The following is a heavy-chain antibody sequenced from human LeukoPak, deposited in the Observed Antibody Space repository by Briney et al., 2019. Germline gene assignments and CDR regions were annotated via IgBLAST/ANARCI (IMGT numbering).Heavy chain of an antibody. CDR2: ITQEESER. Sequence: GGSLRLSCAASGFTFSTSCMNWVHQAPGKGLEWVAMITQEESERYYVDSVKGRFIISRDNVKSSLYLQMNSLRAEDTAVYYCARGGGDSWGQGTLVTVSS. CDR1: GFTFSTSC. J-gene: IGHJ4*02. V-gene: IGHV3-7*01. D-gene: IGHD3-3*01. CDR3: ARGGGDS.